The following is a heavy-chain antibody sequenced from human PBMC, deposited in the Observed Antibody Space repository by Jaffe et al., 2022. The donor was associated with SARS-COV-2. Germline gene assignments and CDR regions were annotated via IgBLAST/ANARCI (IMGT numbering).Heavy chain of an antibody. V-gene: IGHV3-48*02. CDR3: ARDMFGYNDPLDY. Sequence: EVQLVESGGGLVQPGGSLRLSCAASGFTFRSFSMNWVRQAPGKGLEWISYISTTSDTIYYADSVKGRFTISRDNAKNSLYLLMNSLRDEDTAVYYCARDMFGYNDPLDYWGQGTLVTVSA. CDR1: GFTFRSFS. D-gene: IGHD3-10*02. J-gene: IGHJ4*02. CDR2: ISTTSDTI.